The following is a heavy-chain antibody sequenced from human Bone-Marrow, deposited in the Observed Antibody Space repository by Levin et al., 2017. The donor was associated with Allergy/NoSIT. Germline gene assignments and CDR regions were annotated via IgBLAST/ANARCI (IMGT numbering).Heavy chain of an antibody. Sequence: GGSLRLSCAASGFTFSSYGMHWVRQAPGKGLEWVAVISYDGSNKYYADSVKGRFTISRDNSKNTLYLQMNSLRAEDTAVYYCAKSDWNDGIYDYYGMDVWGQGTTVTVSS. CDR2: ISYDGSNK. J-gene: IGHJ6*02. CDR1: GFTFSSYG. V-gene: IGHV3-30*18. D-gene: IGHD1-1*01. CDR3: AKSDWNDGIYDYYGMDV.